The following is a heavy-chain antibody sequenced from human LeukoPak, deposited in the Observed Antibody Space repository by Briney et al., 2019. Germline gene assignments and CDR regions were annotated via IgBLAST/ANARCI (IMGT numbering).Heavy chain of an antibody. Sequence: QPGRSLRLSCAASGFTFSSYAMHWVRQAPGKGLEWVAVISYDGSNKYYADSVKGRFTISRDNAKNSLYLQMNSLRAEDTAVYYCARDRDGYNSFDYWGQGTLVTVSS. D-gene: IGHD5-24*01. CDR1: GFTFSSYA. J-gene: IGHJ4*02. CDR3: ARDRDGYNSFDY. V-gene: IGHV3-30-3*01. CDR2: ISYDGSNK.